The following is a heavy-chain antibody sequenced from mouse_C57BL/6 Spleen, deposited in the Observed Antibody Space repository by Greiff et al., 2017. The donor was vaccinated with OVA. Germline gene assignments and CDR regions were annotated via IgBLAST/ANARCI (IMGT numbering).Heavy chain of an antibody. Sequence: QVQLQQPGAELVKPGASVKLSCKASGYTFTSYGISWVKQRTGQGLEWIGEIYPRSGNTYYNEKFKGKATLTADKSSSTAYMELRSLSSEDSAVYFCARSSSYDYVDYWGQGTTLTVSS. CDR3: ARSSSYDYVDY. V-gene: IGHV1-81*01. D-gene: IGHD1-1*01. CDR2: IYPRSGNT. J-gene: IGHJ2*01. CDR1: GYTFTSYG.